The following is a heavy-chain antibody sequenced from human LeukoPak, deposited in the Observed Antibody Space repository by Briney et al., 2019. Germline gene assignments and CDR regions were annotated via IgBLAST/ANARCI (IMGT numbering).Heavy chain of an antibody. V-gene: IGHV3-23*01. J-gene: IGHJ4*02. Sequence: PGGSLRLSCAASGFTFNKYSMTWVRQAPGKGLEWVSSISSSGGNTYYADSVKGRFTISRDNSKNTLYLQMNSLRAEDTAVYYCAKTLHYGHYGKFDYWGQGTLVTVSS. D-gene: IGHD4-17*01. CDR2: ISSSGGNT. CDR1: GFTFNKYS. CDR3: AKTLHYGHYGKFDY.